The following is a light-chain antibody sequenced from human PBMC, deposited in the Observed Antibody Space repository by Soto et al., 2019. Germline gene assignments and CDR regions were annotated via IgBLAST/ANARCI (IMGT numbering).Light chain of an antibody. CDR2: GAS. V-gene: IGKV3-15*01. CDR3: QQYGVLPRT. J-gene: IGKJ1*01. Sequence: VLLTHSPATLAVSPVEMVTLSCRASQSVDNRLAWYQHTPGQAPRLLIYGASNRATGVPAKFSGSGSGTEFTLTITSLQSEDFALYYCQQYGVLPRTFGQGSKVDI. CDR1: QSVDNR.